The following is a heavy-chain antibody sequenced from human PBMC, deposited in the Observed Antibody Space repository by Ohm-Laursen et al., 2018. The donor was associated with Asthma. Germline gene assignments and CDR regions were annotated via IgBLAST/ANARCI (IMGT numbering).Heavy chain of an antibody. D-gene: IGHD2-8*01. CDR1: GGNFNNFA. CDR3: ARYGVGRGFDL. J-gene: IGHJ3*01. V-gene: IGHV1-69*13. CDR2: IVPIARTG. Sequence: GASAKVSCKASGGNFNNFAISWVRQAPGLGLEWMGAIVPIARTGKYAPKFEGRVTITEDASTSTAYLELSSLRSEDTAVYYCARYGVGRGFDLWGEGTLVTVSS.